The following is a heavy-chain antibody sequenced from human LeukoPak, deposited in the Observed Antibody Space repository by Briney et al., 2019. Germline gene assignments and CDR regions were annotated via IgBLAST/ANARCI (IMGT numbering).Heavy chain of an antibody. CDR1: GFTFSSYA. CDR2: ISGSGGST. D-gene: IGHD3-10*02. J-gene: IGHJ6*04. Sequence: GGSLRLSCAASGFTFSSYAMSWVRQAPGKGLEWVSAISGSGGSTYYADSVKGRFTISRDNAKNSLYLQMNGLRAEDTAVYYCAELGITMIGGVWGKGTTVTISS. CDR3: AELGITMIGGV. V-gene: IGHV3-23*01.